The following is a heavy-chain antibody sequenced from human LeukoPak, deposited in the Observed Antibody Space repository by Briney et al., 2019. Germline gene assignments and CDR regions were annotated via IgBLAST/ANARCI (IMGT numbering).Heavy chain of an antibody. D-gene: IGHD6-6*01. CDR2: IIPIFGTA. J-gene: IGHJ6*03. CDR1: GGTFSSYA. V-gene: IGHV1-69*05. Sequence: ASVKVSCKASGGTFSSYAISWVRQAPGQGLEWMGGIIPIFGTANYAQKFQGRVTMTRDMSTSTVYMELSSLRSEDTAVYYCARASSSSLSGDYYYYMDVWGKGTTVTVSS. CDR3: ARASSSSLSGDYYYYMDV.